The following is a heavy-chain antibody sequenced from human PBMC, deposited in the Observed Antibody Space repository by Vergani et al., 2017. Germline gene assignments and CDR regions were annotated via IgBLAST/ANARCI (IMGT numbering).Heavy chain of an antibody. J-gene: IGHJ3*02. D-gene: IGHD2/OR15-2a*01. V-gene: IGHV3-11*01. CDR3: ARDFAPTLLSNHAGGAFDI. CDR2: ISSSGSTI. CDR1: GFTLSDYY. Sequence: QVQLVEAGGGLVKPGGALGLSCAASGFTLSDYYISLGRQAPGKGLEWVSYISSSGSTIYYADSVNGRFTISRGNAKNSPYQQMNSLRAEDTAVYYWARDFAPTLLSNHAGGAFDIWGQGTMVTVSS.